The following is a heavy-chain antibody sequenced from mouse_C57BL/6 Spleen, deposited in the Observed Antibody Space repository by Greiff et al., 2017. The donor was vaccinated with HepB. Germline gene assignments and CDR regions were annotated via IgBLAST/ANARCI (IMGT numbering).Heavy chain of an antibody. CDR2: ISYDGSN. CDR1: GYSITSGYY. V-gene: IGHV3-6*01. J-gene: IGHJ4*01. D-gene: IGHD2-2*01. Sequence: DVQLVESGPGLVKPSQSLSLTCSVTGYSITSGYYWNWIRQFPGNKLEWMGYISYDGSNNYNPSLKNRISITRDTSKNQFFLKLNSVTTEDTATYYCAREGLRRRGYYAMDYWGQGTSVTVSS. CDR3: AREGLRRRGYYAMDY.